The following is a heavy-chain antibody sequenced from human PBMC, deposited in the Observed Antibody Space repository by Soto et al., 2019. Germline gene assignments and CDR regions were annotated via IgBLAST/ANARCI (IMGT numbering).Heavy chain of an antibody. D-gene: IGHD3-10*01. CDR2: IIPIFGTA. CDR3: ARDGRVRGVADFDY. Sequence: VKVSCKASGGTFSSYAISWVRQAPGQGLEWMGGIIPIFGTANYAQKFQGRVTITADESTSTAYMELSSLRSEDTAVYYCARDGRVRGVADFDYWGQGTLVTVS. CDR1: GGTFSSYA. J-gene: IGHJ4*02. V-gene: IGHV1-69*13.